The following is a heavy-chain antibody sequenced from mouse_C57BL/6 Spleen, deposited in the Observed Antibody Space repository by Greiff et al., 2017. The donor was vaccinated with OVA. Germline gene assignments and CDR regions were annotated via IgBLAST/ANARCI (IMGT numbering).Heavy chain of an antibody. CDR3: ARGVHYGSSSWYFDV. Sequence: QVHVKQSGAELVRPGTSVKVSCKASGYAFTNYLIEWVKQRPGQGLEWIGVINPGSGGTNYNEKFKGKATLTADKSSSTAYMQLSSLTSEDSAVYFCARGVHYGSSSWYFDVWGTGTTVTVSS. J-gene: IGHJ1*03. CDR1: GYAFTNYL. CDR2: INPGSGGT. D-gene: IGHD1-1*01. V-gene: IGHV1-54*01.